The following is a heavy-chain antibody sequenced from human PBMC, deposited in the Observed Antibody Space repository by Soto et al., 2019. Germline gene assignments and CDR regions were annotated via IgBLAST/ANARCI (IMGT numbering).Heavy chain of an antibody. D-gene: IGHD3-3*02. CDR1: GGSVSSGSYY. CDR3: ARDIATIRDNYYYGMDL. CDR2: IYYSGST. J-gene: IGHJ6*04. Sequence: SETLSLTCTVSGGSVSSGSYYWSWIRPPPGKGLEWVGYIYYSGSTNYNPSLKSRVTISVDTSKNQFSLKLSSVTAAAAAVYYCARDIATIRDNYYYGMDLWGKGTTFTASS. V-gene: IGHV4-61*01.